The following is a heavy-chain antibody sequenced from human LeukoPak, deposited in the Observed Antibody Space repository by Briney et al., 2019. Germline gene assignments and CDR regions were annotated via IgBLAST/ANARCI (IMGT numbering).Heavy chain of an antibody. V-gene: IGHV3-23*01. CDR2: ISGSGGST. J-gene: IGHJ6*03. CDR3: AKGVGGSANYYYMDV. Sequence: GGSLRLSCAASGFTFSSYAMSWVRQAPGKGLEWVSAISGSGGSTYYADSVKGRFTISRDNSKNTLYLQMNSLRTEDTAVYYCAKGVGGSANYYYMDVWGKGTTVTVSS. D-gene: IGHD3-10*01. CDR1: GFTFSSYA.